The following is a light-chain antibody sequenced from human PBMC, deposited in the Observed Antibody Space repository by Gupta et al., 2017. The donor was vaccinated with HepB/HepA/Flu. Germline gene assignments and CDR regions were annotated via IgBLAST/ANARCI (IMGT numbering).Light chain of an antibody. J-gene: IGKJ1*01. V-gene: IGKV4-1*01. CDR3: KQYYSTPQT. CDR1: QSVLYSSNNKNY. Sequence: DIVMTQSLDSLAVSLGERATINCKSSQSVLYSSNNKNYLAWYQQKPGQPPKLLIYWASTRESGVPDRFSGSGSGTDFTLTISSLQAEDVAVYYCKQYYSTPQTFGQGTKVEIK. CDR2: WAS.